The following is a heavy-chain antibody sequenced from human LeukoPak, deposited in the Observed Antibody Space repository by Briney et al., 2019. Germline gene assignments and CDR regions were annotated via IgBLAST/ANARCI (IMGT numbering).Heavy chain of an antibody. D-gene: IGHD2-15*01. CDR1: GYSFTSYW. CDR3: ARRRIAYCSGGSCQGNWFDP. J-gene: IGHJ5*02. V-gene: IGHV5-51*01. CDR2: IYPGDSDT. Sequence: GESLKISCKGSGYSFTSYWIGWVRQMPGKGLEWMGIIYPGDSDTRYSPSFQGQVTISADKSISTAYLQWSSLKASDTAMYYYARRRIAYCSGGSCQGNWFDPWGQGTLVTVSS.